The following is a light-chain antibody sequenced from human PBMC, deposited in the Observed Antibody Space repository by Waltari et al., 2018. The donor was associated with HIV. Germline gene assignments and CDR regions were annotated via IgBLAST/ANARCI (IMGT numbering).Light chain of an antibody. CDR1: QSVGSV. CDR2: DVS. CDR3: HQRSNRPRGYS. V-gene: IGKV3-11*01. J-gene: IGKJ2*03. Sequence: EIVLTQSPATLSLSPGERATLSCRDSQSVGSVLAWYQQKPGQAPRILMYDVSKMATDIPARFSGSGSWADFTLTICSVEPEDFAVYYCHQRSNRPRGYSFGQGTKVE.